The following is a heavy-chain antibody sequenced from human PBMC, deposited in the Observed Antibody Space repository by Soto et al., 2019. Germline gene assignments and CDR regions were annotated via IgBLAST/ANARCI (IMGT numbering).Heavy chain of an antibody. Sequence: QVQLVESGGGVVQPGRSLRLSCAASGFTFSSYGMHWVRQAPGKGLEWVAVIWYDGSNKYYADSVKGRFTISRDNSKNTLYLQMNSLRAEDTAVYYCARTIDHMGARYYYYGMDVWGQGTTVTVSS. V-gene: IGHV3-33*01. CDR2: IWYDGSNK. CDR1: GFTFSSYG. J-gene: IGHJ6*02. CDR3: ARTIDHMGARYYYYGMDV. D-gene: IGHD3-16*01.